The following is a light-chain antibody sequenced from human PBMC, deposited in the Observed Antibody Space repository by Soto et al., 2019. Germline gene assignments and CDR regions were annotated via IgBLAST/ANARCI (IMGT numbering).Light chain of an antibody. CDR2: DAS. Sequence: DIQMTHSASSLSASVVDRVTITCQASQNINNYLNWYQQKPGRAPKLLIYDASNLEAGVPSRLRGSGSGTDFTFTISRLQPEDIATYYCQQYENLPTFGQGTRLEIK. CDR3: QQYENLPT. CDR1: QNINNY. J-gene: IGKJ5*01. V-gene: IGKV1-33*01.